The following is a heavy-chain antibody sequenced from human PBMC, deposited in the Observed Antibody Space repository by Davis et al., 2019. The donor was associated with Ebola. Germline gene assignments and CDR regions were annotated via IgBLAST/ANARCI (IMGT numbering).Heavy chain of an antibody. CDR3: ARDRSPYYYDSSPFDY. V-gene: IGHV3-7*01. CDR2: IKQDGSEK. Sequence: GESLKISCAASGFTFSSYWMSWVRQAPGKGLEWVANIKQDGSEKYYVDSVKGRFTISRDNAKNSLYLQMNSLRAEDTAVYYCARDRSPYYYDSSPFDYWGQGTLVTVSS. J-gene: IGHJ4*02. CDR1: GFTFSSYW. D-gene: IGHD3-22*01.